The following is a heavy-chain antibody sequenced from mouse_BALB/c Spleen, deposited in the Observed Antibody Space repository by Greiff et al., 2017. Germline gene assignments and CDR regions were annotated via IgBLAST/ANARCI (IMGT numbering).Heavy chain of an antibody. V-gene: IGHV5-6*01. Sequence: EVQGVESGGDLVKPGGSLKLSCAASGFTFSSYGMSWVRQTPDKRLEWVATISSGGSYTYYPDSVKGRFTISRDNAKNTLYLQMSSLKSEDTAMYYCARQPRSTMITFDYWGQGTTLTVSS. CDR1: GFTFSSYG. CDR3: ARQPRSTMITFDY. D-gene: IGHD2-4*01. CDR2: ISSGGSYT. J-gene: IGHJ2*01.